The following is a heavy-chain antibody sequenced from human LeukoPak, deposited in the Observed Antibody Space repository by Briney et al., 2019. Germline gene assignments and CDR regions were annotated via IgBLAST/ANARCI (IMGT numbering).Heavy chain of an antibody. Sequence: GGSLRLSCAASEFSVSHNYMSWVRQAPGKGLEWVSVIHSDGTTHYADSVKGRFTISRDNSKNTLYLQMNSLRVEDTAMYYCARETGYSTSWYAYYFDYWGQGTLVTVAS. V-gene: IGHV3-53*01. D-gene: IGHD6-13*01. CDR2: IHSDGTT. CDR1: EFSVSHNY. CDR3: ARETGYSTSWYAYYFDY. J-gene: IGHJ4*02.